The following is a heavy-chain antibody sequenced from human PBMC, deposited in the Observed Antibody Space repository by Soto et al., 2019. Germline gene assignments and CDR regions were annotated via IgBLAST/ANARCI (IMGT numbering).Heavy chain of an antibody. CDR1: GFTFSSYG. Sequence: QVQLVESGGGVVQPGRSLRLSCAASGFTFSSYGMHWVRQAPGKGLEWVAVIWYDGSNKYYADSVKGRFTISRDNSKNTLYLQMNSLIAEDTAVYYCARDSSSPLGYFDYWGQGTLVTVSS. V-gene: IGHV3-33*01. J-gene: IGHJ4*02. CDR3: ARDSSSPLGYFDY. CDR2: IWYDGSNK. D-gene: IGHD6-13*01.